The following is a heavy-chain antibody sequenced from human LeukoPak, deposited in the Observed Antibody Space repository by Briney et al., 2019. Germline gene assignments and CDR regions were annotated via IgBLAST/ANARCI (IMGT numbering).Heavy chain of an antibody. CDR1: GGSISSSNW. V-gene: IGHV4-4*02. D-gene: IGHD6-13*01. CDR3: ARVGGGSSSWYSLGAFDI. CDR2: IYHSGST. Sequence: SETLSLTCAVSGGSISSSNWWSWVRQPPGKGLEWIGEIYHSGSTNYNPSLKSRVTISVDTSKNQFSLKLSSVTAADTAVYYCARVGGGSSSWYSLGAFDIWGQGTMVTVSS. J-gene: IGHJ3*02.